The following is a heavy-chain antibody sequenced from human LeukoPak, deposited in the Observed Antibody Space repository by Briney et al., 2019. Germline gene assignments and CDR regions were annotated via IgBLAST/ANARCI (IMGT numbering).Heavy chain of an antibody. V-gene: IGHV4-61*02. D-gene: IGHD3-22*01. CDR1: GGSISSGSYY. J-gene: IGHJ3*02. CDR2: IYSSGSS. Sequence: PSQTLSLTCTVSGGSISSGSYYWSWIRQPAGKGLEWIGRIYSSGSSNYNPSLKSRVTISVDTSKNQLSLKLKSVTAADTAVYYCAREDYDSRDHAFDIWGQGTKVTVPS. CDR3: AREDYDSRDHAFDI.